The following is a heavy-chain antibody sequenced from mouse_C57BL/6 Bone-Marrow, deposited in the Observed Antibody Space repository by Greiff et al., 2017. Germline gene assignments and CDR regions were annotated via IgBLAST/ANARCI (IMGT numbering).Heavy chain of an antibody. D-gene: IGHD1-1*01. V-gene: IGHV1-81*01. Sequence: QVQLQQSGAELVKPGASVKMSCKASGYTFTSYGISWVKQRTGQGLEWIGEIYPRSGNTYYNEKFKGKATLTADKSSSTAYMELRSLTSEDSAVYFCAREDYGSSYVNYFDYWGQGTTLTVSS. CDR1: GYTFTSYG. CDR3: AREDYGSSYVNYFDY. CDR2: IYPRSGNT. J-gene: IGHJ2*01.